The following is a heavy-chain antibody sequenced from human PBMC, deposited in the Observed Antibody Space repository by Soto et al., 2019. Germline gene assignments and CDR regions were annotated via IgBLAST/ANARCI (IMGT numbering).Heavy chain of an antibody. V-gene: IGHV3-33*01. CDR3: ARELGGIVVVPAAIAAQHYYMAV. Sequence: QVQLVESGGGVVQPGRSLRLSCAASGFTFSSYGMHWVRQAPGKGLEWVAVIWYDGSNKYYADSVKGRFTISRDNSKNTLYLQMNILRAEYTAVYYCARELGGIVVVPAAIAAQHYYMAVWGKGTTVPVSS. D-gene: IGHD2-2*01. CDR1: GFTFSSYG. CDR2: IWYDGSNK. J-gene: IGHJ6*03.